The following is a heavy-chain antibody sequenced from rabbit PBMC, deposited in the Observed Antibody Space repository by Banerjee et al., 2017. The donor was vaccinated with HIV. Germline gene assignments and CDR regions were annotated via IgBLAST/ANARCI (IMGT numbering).Heavy chain of an antibody. D-gene: IGHD6-1*01. CDR1: GFSFSSRYW. CDR2: MNAGTSGGS. V-gene: IGHV1S45*01. CDR3: ARDWGAYAGHGYATGWLDL. Sequence: QEQLEESGGDLVKPEGSLTLTRTASGFSFSSRYWICWVRQAPGKGLEWIGCMNAGTSGGSYYARWAKGRFTISKTSSTTVTLQMTSLTAADTATYFCARDWGAYAGHGYATGWLDLWGPGTLVTVS. J-gene: IGHJ5*01.